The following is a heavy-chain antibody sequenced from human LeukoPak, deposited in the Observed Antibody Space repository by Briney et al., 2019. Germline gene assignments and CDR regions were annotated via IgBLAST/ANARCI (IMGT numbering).Heavy chain of an antibody. D-gene: IGHD3-9*01. CDR1: GFTFSSYG. CDR3: AKELRYFDWRSLGNDYYYGMDV. V-gene: IGHV3-30*18. J-gene: IGHJ6*02. Sequence: GGSLRLSCAASGFTFSSYGMHWVRQAPGKGLEWVAVISYDGSNKYYADSVKGRFTISRDNSKNTLYLQMNSLRAEDTAVYYCAKELRYFDWRSLGNDYYYGMDVWGQGTLVTVSS. CDR2: ISYDGSNK.